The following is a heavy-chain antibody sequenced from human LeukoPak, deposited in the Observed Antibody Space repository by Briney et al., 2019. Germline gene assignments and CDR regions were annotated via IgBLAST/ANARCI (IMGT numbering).Heavy chain of an antibody. CDR3: ARHRRGSGWYLDY. V-gene: IGHV4-34*01. Sequence: SETLSLTCAVYGXXXXGYXXSXXRQXXXXXXXXIGEINHSGSTNYNPSLKSRVTISVDTSKNQLSLKLSSVTAADTAVYYCARHRRGSGWYLDYWGQGTLVTVSS. CDR2: INHSGST. J-gene: IGHJ4*02. D-gene: IGHD6-19*01. CDR1: GXXXXGYX.